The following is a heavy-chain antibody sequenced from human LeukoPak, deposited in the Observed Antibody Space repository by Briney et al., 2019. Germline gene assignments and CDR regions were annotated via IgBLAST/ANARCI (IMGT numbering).Heavy chain of an antibody. D-gene: IGHD3-22*01. CDR2: IYPGDSDT. CDR1: GYSFTSYW. V-gene: IGHV5-51*01. CDR3: ARRRYYYDSSGYSSLYAFDI. J-gene: IGHJ3*02. Sequence: GESLKISCKGSGYSFTSYWIGWVRQMPGKGLEWMGIIYPGDSDTRYSPSFQGQVTISADKSISTAYLQWSSLKASDTAMYYCARRRYYYDSSGYSSLYAFDIWGQGTMVTVSS.